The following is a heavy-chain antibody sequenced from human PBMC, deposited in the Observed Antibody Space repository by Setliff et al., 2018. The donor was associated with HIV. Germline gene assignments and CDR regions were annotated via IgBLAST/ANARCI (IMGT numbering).Heavy chain of an antibody. V-gene: IGHV4-4*07. CDR2: IYTSGST. Sequence: SETLSLTCTVSGGSISSYCWSWIRQPAGKGLEWIGRIYTSGSTNYNPSLKSRVTISLDTSKNQFSLKLTSVTAADTAVYYCARLSGDYYYFDYWGQGTLVTVSS. D-gene: IGHD2-21*02. CDR3: ARLSGDYYYFDY. J-gene: IGHJ4*02. CDR1: GGSISSYC.